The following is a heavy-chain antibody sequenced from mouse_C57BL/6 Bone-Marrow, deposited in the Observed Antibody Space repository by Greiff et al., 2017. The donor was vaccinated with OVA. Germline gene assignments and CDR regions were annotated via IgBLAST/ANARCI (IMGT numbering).Heavy chain of an antibody. Sequence: QVQLQQSGPELVKPGASVKISCKASGYAFSSSWMNWVKQRPGKGLEWIGRIYPGDGDTNYNGKFKGKATLTADKSYSTAYMEISSLTYEDSAFYFCARHFYYCGSSYLDYWGQGTTLTVSS. CDR3: ARHFYYCGSSYLDY. D-gene: IGHD1-1*01. CDR2: IYPGDGDT. V-gene: IGHV1-82*01. CDR1: GYAFSSSW. J-gene: IGHJ2*01.